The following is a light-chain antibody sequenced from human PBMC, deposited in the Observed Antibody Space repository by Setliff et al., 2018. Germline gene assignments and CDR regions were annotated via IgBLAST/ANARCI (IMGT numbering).Light chain of an antibody. CDR3: CSYAGSSTYV. CDR2: EVS. V-gene: IGLV2-23*02. Sequence: QSALTQPPSASGSPGQSITISCTGTSSDVGSYNLVSWYQQHPGKAPKLMIYEVSKRPSGVSNRFSGSKSGSTASLTISGLQAEDETDYYCCSYAGSSTYVFGTGTKVTVL. J-gene: IGLJ1*01. CDR1: SSDVGSYNL.